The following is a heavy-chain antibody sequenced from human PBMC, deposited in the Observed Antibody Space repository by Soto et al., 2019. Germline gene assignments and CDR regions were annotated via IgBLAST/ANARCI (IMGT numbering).Heavy chain of an antibody. CDR1: GYSFTSYW. V-gene: IGHV5-51*01. CDR3: ARTSAAGKYYYGMDV. D-gene: IGHD6-13*01. CDR2: IYPGDSDT. Sequence: GESLKISCKGSGYSFTSYWIGWVRQMPGKGLEWMGIIYPGDSDTRYSPSFQGQVTISGDKSISTAYLQWSSLKASDTAMYYCARTSAAGKYYYGMDVWGQGTTVTVSS. J-gene: IGHJ6*02.